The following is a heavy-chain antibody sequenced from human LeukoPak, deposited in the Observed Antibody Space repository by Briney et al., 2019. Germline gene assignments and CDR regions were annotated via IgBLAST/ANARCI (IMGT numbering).Heavy chain of an antibody. V-gene: IGHV3-49*04. D-gene: IGHD2-15*01. CDR2: IRRKAYGGTT. J-gene: IGHJ5*02. Sequence: GGSLRPSCTTYGFTFGDYAMSWDRQASGKGREWVGFIRRKAYGGTTDYAASVEGRFTISRDDSRSIAYLQMDSLKTEDTAIYYCAGPPHVAYCSHCGLATAWGQGTLVTVSS. CDR3: AGPPHVAYCSHCGLATA. CDR1: GFTFGDYA.